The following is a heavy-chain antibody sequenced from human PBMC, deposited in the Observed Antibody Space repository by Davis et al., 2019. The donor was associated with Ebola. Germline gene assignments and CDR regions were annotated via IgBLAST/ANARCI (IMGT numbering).Heavy chain of an antibody. V-gene: IGHV1-18*01. CDR2: IRPYNGNT. J-gene: IGHJ4*02. CDR1: GYSFTSHD. Sequence: ASVKVSCKASGYSFTSHDVSWVRQAPGQGLEWVAWIRPYNGNTHYTQKVQDRVTVTTDTSTSTAYMELRSLRSDDTAVYYCARESDGSSAFDYWGQGTLVIVSS. D-gene: IGHD6-19*01. CDR3: ARESDGSSAFDY.